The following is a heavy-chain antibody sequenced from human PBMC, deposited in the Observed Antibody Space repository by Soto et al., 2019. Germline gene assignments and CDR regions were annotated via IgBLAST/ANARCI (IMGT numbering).Heavy chain of an antibody. Sequence: LYCFAYGKSLGICAISIVQKKHGQGLEWMGGIIPIFGTANYAQKFQGRVTITADESTRTAYMELSSLRSEDTAVYYCARSYQPLLYDDYYYYGMDVWGQGTTVTVSS. CDR1: GKSLGICA. CDR3: ARSYQPLLYDDYYYYGMDV. D-gene: IGHD2-2*02. CDR2: IIPIFGTA. V-gene: IGHV1-69*01. J-gene: IGHJ6*02.